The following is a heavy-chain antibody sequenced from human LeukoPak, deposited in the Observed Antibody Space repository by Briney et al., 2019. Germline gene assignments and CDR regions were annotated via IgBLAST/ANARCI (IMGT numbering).Heavy chain of an antibody. D-gene: IGHD6-19*01. V-gene: IGHV1-18*01. J-gene: IGHJ5*02. CDR2: ISAYNGNT. CDR3: ARTQWLVSPTGWFDP. CDR1: GYTFTSYG. Sequence: ASVKVSCKASGYTFTSYGISWVRQAPGQGLEWMGWISAYNGNTNYAQKLQGRVTMTTDTSTSTAYMELRSLRSDDTAVYCCARTQWLVSPTGWFDPWGQGTLVTVSS.